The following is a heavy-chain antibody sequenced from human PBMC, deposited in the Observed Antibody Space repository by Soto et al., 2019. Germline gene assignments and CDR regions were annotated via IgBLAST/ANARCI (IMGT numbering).Heavy chain of an antibody. D-gene: IGHD6-19*01. J-gene: IGHJ4*02. CDR1: GGSISSGGYY. V-gene: IGHV4-31*03. CDR3: ARVAVAGPGFVLGFDY. Sequence: PSETLSLTCTVSGGSISSGGYYWSWIRQHPGKGLEWIGYIYYSGSTYYNPSLKSRVTISVDTSKNQFSLKLSSVTAADTAVYYCARVAVAGPGFVLGFDYWGQGTLVTVSS. CDR2: IYYSGST.